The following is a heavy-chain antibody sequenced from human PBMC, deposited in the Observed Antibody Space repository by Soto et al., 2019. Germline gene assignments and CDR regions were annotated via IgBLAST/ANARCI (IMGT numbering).Heavy chain of an antibody. CDR3: ASLYGSGSYFGYYYGMDV. CDR2: ISSSGRTI. Sequence: QVQLVESGGGLVKPGGSLRLSCAASGFTFIDYYMSWIRQAQGRGLEGVSYISSSGRTIYYADSVKGRFTISRDNAKNSLYLQMNSLRAEDTAVYYCASLYGSGSYFGYYYGMDVWGQGTTVTVSS. D-gene: IGHD3-10*01. CDR1: GFTFIDYY. J-gene: IGHJ6*02. V-gene: IGHV3-11*01.